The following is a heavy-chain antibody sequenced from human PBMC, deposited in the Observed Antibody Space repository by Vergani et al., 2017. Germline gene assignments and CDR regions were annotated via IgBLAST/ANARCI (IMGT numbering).Heavy chain of an antibody. D-gene: IGHD3-22*01. CDR3: ARDLVGQDYYDSSGYTHKGMDV. CDR1: GYTFTSYA. V-gene: IGHV1-3*01. Sequence: QVQLVQSGAEVKKPGASVKVSCKASGYTFTSYAMHWVRQAPGQRLEWMGWINAGNGNTKYSQKFQGRVTITRDTSASTAYMELNSLRSEDTAVYYCARDLVGQDYYDSSGYTHKGMDVWGQGTTVTVSS. CDR2: INAGNGNT. J-gene: IGHJ6*02.